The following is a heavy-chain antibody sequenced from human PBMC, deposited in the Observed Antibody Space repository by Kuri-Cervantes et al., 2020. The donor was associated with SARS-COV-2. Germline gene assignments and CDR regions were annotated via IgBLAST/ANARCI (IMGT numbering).Heavy chain of an antibody. D-gene: IGHD4-17*01. CDR2: INPDGSYT. J-gene: IGHJ3*02. CDR1: GFTFSGHW. CDR3: AKIHGDYVLDDAFDI. Sequence: GGSLRLSCAASGFTFSGHWIHWVRQAPGKGLVWVSRINPDGSYTNNADSVKGRFTLSRDNAKNMLFLQMNSLRAEDTAVYYCAKIHGDYVLDDAFDIWGQGTMVTVSS. V-gene: IGHV3-74*01.